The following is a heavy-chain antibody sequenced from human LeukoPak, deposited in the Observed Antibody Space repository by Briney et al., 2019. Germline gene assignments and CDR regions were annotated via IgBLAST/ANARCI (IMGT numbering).Heavy chain of an antibody. Sequence: ASVKVSCKASGYSFTSYAMHWVRQAPGERLEWMGWINAGDGNTKYSQKFQGRVTITRDTSASTAYMELSSLRSKDTAVYYCARHDPYSSGWYPPFDYWGQGTLVTVSS. D-gene: IGHD6-19*01. CDR2: INAGDGNT. CDR1: GYSFTSYA. CDR3: ARHDPYSSGWYPPFDY. V-gene: IGHV1-3*01. J-gene: IGHJ4*02.